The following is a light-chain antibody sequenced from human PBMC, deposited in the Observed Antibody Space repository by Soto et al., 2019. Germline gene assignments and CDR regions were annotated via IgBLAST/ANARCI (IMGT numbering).Light chain of an antibody. V-gene: IGKV3-11*01. Sequence: VWTPSPATVFLSPQERPPLSCAAGQSVSGRGAWDQQRPGQAPRLRISGAASRATGIADRGSGSGSGTDITLTISIREPEDFAVYVCQQHSHGPPCTFGQGTKVEIK. CDR2: GAA. CDR3: QQHSHGPPCT. CDR1: QSVSGR. J-gene: IGKJ1*01.